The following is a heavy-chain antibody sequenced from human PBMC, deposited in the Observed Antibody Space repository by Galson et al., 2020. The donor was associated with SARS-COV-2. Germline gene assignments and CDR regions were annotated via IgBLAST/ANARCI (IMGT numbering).Heavy chain of an antibody. D-gene: IGHD3-10*01. J-gene: IGHJ4*02. Sequence: SSETLSLTCTVSGVSISSYYWSWIRQPAGKGLEWLGRMYTTESTNYNPSPKSRVTMSLDTSKNQFSLKLSSVTAADTAVYYCARDPNRSMGDFDYWGQGTLVTVSS. CDR1: GVSISSYY. CDR3: ARDPNRSMGDFDY. V-gene: IGHV4-4*07. CDR2: MYTTEST.